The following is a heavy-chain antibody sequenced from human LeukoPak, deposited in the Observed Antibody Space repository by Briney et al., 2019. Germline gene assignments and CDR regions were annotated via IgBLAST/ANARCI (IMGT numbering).Heavy chain of an antibody. D-gene: IGHD3-22*01. Sequence: SETLSLTCAVYGGSFSGYYWSWIRQPPGKGLEWIGEINHSGSTNYNPSLKSRVTISVDTSKNQFSLKLSSVTAADTAVYYCAGEVKGYYDSSGSENFDYWGQGTLVTVSS. V-gene: IGHV4-34*01. CDR2: INHSGST. CDR1: GGSFSGYY. CDR3: AGEVKGYYDSSGSENFDY. J-gene: IGHJ4*02.